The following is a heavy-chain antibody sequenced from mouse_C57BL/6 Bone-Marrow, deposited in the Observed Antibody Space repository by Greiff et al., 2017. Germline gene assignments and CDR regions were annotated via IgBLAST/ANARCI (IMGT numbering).Heavy chain of an antibody. D-gene: IGHD2-3*01. CDR1: GFTFSSYT. CDR3: AREGDDVYYRYAMDY. CDR2: ISGGGGNT. Sequence: DVMLVESGGGLVKPGGSLKLSCAASGFTFSSYTMSWVRQTPEKRLEWVATISGGGGNTYYPDSVKGRFTISRDNAKNTLYLQMSSLRSEDTALYYCAREGDDVYYRYAMDYWGQGTSVTVSS. J-gene: IGHJ4*01. V-gene: IGHV5-9*01.